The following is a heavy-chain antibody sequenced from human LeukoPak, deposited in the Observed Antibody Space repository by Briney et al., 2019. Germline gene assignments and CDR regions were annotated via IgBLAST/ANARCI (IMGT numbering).Heavy chain of an antibody. V-gene: IGHV1-18*01. D-gene: IGHD3-10*01. CDR2: ISAYNDNT. CDR3: ARGGRYYGSGSYSSFDY. CDR1: GYTFTSYG. J-gene: IGHJ4*02. Sequence: ASVKVSCKASGYTFTSYGISWVRQAPGQGLEWMGWISAYNDNTNYAQKLQGRVTMTTDTSTSTAYMELRSLRSDDTAVYYCARGGRYYGSGSYSSFDYWGQGTLVTVSS.